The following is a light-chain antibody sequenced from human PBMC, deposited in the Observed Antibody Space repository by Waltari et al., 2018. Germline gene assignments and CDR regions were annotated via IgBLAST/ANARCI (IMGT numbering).Light chain of an antibody. J-gene: IGLJ2*01. CDR2: QDT. V-gene: IGLV3-1*01. CDR1: KLGDKY. CDR3: QAWDSSTVV. Sequence: SYELTQPPSVSVSPGKTASITCSGDKLGDKYVWWYQQKPGQSPVGVIYQDTKWPSGIPERFSGSNSGNTATLTISGTQAMDEADYYCQAWDSSTVVFGGGTRLTVL.